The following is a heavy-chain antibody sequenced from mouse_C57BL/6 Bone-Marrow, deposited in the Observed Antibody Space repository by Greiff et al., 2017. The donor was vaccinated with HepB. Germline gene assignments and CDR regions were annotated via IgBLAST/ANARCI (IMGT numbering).Heavy chain of an antibody. CDR3: ARRASRLSGFAY. CDR1: GYTFTSYW. CDR2: IDPSDSYI. V-gene: IGHV1-50*01. Sequence: QVQLQQPGAEFVKPGASVKLSCKASGYTFTSYWMQWVKQRPGQGLEWIGEIDPSDSYINYNQKFKGKDTLTVDTSSSTAYMQNSSLTAEDSAVYYCARRASRLSGFAYGGQGTVVLVTA. J-gene: IGHJ3*01. D-gene: IGHD3-1*01.